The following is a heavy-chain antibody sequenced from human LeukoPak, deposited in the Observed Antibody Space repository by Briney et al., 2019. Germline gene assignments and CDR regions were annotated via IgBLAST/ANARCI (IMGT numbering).Heavy chain of an antibody. CDR1: GFTFSSYE. V-gene: IGHV3-48*03. J-gene: IGHJ4*02. Sequence: GGSLRLSCAASGFTFSSYEINWVRQAPGKGLEWVSYISSSGSTICYADSVKGRFTISRDNAKNSLYLQMNSLRAEDTAVYYCARGRVRYCSSTSCYAFDYWGQGTLVTVSS. D-gene: IGHD2-2*01. CDR3: ARGRVRYCSSTSCYAFDY. CDR2: ISSSGSTI.